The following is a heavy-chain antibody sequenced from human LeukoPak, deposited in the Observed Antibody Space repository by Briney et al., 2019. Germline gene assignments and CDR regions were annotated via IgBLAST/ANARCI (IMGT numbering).Heavy chain of an antibody. CDR2: TYYRSKWYN. J-gene: IGHJ3*01. CDR3: ARDRGVRAFDV. Sequence: SQTLSLTCDISGDSVSSNSAGWNWIRQSPSRGLEWLGRTYYRSKWYNDYAVSVKSRVTINPDTSKNQFSLQLNSVTPEDTAVYYCARDRGVRAFDVWGQGTMVTVSS. V-gene: IGHV6-1*01. CDR1: GDSVSSNSAG.